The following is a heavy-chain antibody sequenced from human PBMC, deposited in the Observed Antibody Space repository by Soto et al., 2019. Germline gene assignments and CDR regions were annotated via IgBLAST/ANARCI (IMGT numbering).Heavy chain of an antibody. J-gene: IGHJ4*02. CDR2: IYYSGNT. Sequence: SETLSLTCTVSGGSISSGGYYWSWIRQHPGKGLEWIGYIYYSGNTYYNPSLKSRVTISVDTSKNQFSLKLSPVTAADTAVYYCARSERGGTYYDFWSGYLAFDYWGQGTLVTVSS. CDR1: GGSISSGGYY. CDR3: ARSERGGTYYDFWSGYLAFDY. D-gene: IGHD3-3*01. V-gene: IGHV4-31*03.